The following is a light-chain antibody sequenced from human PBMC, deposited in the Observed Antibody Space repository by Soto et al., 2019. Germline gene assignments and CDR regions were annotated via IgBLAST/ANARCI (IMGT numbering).Light chain of an antibody. CDR2: DVS. V-gene: IGLV2-11*01. Sequence: QSVLTQPGSVCGSPGQSVIISCTGTSSDVGAFNYVSWYQHHPGKAPKLMIYDVSKRPSGVPARFSGSKSGNTASLNISGLQAEDEADYFCCSYAGTYTFVFGTGTKVTVL. J-gene: IGLJ1*01. CDR1: SSDVGAFNY. CDR3: CSYAGTYTFV.